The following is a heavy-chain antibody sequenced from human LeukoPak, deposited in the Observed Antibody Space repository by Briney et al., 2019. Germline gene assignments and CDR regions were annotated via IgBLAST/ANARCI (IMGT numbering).Heavy chain of an antibody. J-gene: IGHJ6*02. D-gene: IGHD6-13*01. V-gene: IGHV3-33*01. CDR2: IWYDGSNK. Sequence: GRSLRLSCAATGFTFSSFAMHWVRQAPGKGLEWVAVIWYDGSNKYYVDSVKGRFTISRDNSKNTLYLQMFSLRAEDTAVYYCAREKIGVYTNNYFGMDVWGQGTTVTVSS. CDR3: AREKIGVYTNNYFGMDV. CDR1: GFTFSSFA.